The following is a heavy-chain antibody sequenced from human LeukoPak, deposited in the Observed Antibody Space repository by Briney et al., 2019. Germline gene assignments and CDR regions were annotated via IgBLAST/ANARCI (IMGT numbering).Heavy chain of an antibody. Sequence: SETLSLTCTVSVGSISSGSYYWSWIRQPAGKGLEWIGRIYTSGSTNYNPSLKSRVTISVDTSKNQFSLKLSSVTAADTAVYYCARSTGQYYYDSSGYGYYGYWGQGTLVTVSS. CDR3: ARSTGQYYYDSSGYGYYGY. J-gene: IGHJ4*02. V-gene: IGHV4-61*02. D-gene: IGHD3-22*01. CDR2: IYTSGST. CDR1: VGSISSGSYY.